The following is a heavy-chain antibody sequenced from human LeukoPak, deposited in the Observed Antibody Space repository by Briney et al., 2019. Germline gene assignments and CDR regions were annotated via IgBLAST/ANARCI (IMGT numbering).Heavy chain of an antibody. CDR3: ARQSMDIVATNAFDI. D-gene: IGHD5-12*01. CDR1: GGSISSYY. Sequence: SETLSLTCTVSGGSISSYYWSRIRQPPGKGLEWIGYIYYSGSTNYNPSLKSRVTISVDTSKNQFSLKLSSVTAADTAVYYCARQSMDIVATNAFDIWGQGTMVTVSS. V-gene: IGHV4-59*08. CDR2: IYYSGST. J-gene: IGHJ3*02.